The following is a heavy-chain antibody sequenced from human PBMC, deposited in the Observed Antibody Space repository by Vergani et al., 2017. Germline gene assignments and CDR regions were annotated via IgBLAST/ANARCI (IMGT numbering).Heavy chain of an antibody. CDR1: GYSFTSYW. Sequence: VQLVQSGAEVKKPGESLRISCKGSGYSFTSYWFSWVRQMPGKGLEWMGRIDPSDSYTNYSPSFQGHVTISADKSISTAYLQWSSRKASDTAMYYCARVGWSYYDSSGYYYAPGGWFDPWGQGTLVTVSS. CDR3: ARVGWSYYDSSGYYYAPGGWFDP. CDR2: IDPSDSYT. J-gene: IGHJ5*02. D-gene: IGHD3-22*01. V-gene: IGHV5-10-1*01.